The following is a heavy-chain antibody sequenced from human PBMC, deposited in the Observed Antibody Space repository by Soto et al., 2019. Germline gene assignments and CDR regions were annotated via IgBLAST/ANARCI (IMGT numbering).Heavy chain of an antibody. CDR1: GGTFNTYG. Sequence: QVQLVQSGAEVKKPGSSVRVSCKASGGTFNTYGISWVRQAPGQGLEWMGGIVPMFATVNYAQKFQGRVTITADDSTSTAYMALSSLRSEDTAVYYCAGVQRYFDWSTHETWCDPWGQGTLVTVSS. CDR3: AGVQRYFDWSTHETWCDP. CDR2: IVPMFATV. J-gene: IGHJ5*02. V-gene: IGHV1-69*01. D-gene: IGHD3-9*01.